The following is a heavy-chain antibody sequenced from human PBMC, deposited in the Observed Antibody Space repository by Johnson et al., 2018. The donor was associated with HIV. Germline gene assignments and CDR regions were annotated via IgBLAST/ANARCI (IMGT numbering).Heavy chain of an antibody. Sequence: QVQLVESGGGVVQPGRSLRLSCAASGFTFSSYAMHWVRQAPGKGLEWVAVISYDGSNKYYADSVKGRFTISRDNSKNTLYLQMNSLRAEATAVYYCAVWGCSRTSCYGEGAFDVWGQGTKVTVSS. CDR1: GFTFSSYA. V-gene: IGHV3-30*14. CDR2: ISYDGSNK. D-gene: IGHD2-2*01. CDR3: AVWGCSRTSCYGEGAFDV. J-gene: IGHJ3*01.